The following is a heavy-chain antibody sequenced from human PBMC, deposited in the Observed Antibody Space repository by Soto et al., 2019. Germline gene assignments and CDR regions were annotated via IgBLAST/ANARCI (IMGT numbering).Heavy chain of an antibody. V-gene: IGHV1-2*04. Sequence: ASVKVSCKASGYTFTGYYMHWVRQAPGQGLEWMGWINPNSGGTNYAQKFQGWVTMTRDTSISTAYMELSRLRSDDTAVYYCARDNHGYIWGRDNDAFDIWGQGTMVTVSS. J-gene: IGHJ3*02. CDR1: GYTFTGYY. D-gene: IGHD3-16*01. CDR3: ARDNHGYIWGRDNDAFDI. CDR2: INPNSGGT.